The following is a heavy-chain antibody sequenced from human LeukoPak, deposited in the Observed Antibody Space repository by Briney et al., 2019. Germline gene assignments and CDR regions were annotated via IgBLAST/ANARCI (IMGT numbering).Heavy chain of an antibody. J-gene: IGHJ6*03. V-gene: IGHV3-48*03. CDR2: ISSSGSTI. Sequence: PGGSLRLSCAASGFTFSSYEMNWVRQAPGKGLEWVSYISSSGSTIYYADSVKGRFTISRDNAKNSLYLQMNSLRAEDTAVYYCARGASYGYYYYYYMDVWGKGTTVTVSS. D-gene: IGHD5-18*01. CDR1: GFTFSSYE. CDR3: ARGASYGYYYYYYMDV.